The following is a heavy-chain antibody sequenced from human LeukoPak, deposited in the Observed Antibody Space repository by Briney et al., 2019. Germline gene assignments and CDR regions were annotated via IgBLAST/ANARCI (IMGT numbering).Heavy chain of an antibody. D-gene: IGHD4-17*01. J-gene: IGHJ4*02. CDR1: GFTFSSYE. V-gene: IGHV3-21*01. CDR3: AGRDYGDYALFDY. Sequence: GGSLRLSCAASGFTFSSYEMNWVRQAPGKGLEWVSSISSSSSYIYYADSVKGRFTISRDNAKNSLYLQVNSLRAEDTAVYYCAGRDYGDYALFDYWGQGTLVTVSS. CDR2: ISSSSSYI.